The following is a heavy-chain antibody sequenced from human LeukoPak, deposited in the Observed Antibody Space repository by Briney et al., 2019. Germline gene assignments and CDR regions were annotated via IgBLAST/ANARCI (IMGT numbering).Heavy chain of an antibody. CDR3: ARRGPYFDY. CDR2: IKQDGSDK. J-gene: IGHJ4*02. D-gene: IGHD3-10*01. CDR1: GLTFRNYW. V-gene: IGHV3-7*01. Sequence: GGSLRLSCAASGLTFRNYWMSWVRQAPGKGREWVANIKQDGSDKFYVDSVNGRFTISRDNAKNSVYLQMNSLRAEDTAIYYCARRGPYFDYWGQGILVTVSS.